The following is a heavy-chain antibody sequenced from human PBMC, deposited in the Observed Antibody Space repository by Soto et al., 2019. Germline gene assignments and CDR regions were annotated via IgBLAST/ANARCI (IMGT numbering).Heavy chain of an antibody. CDR3: AKGLRHPQCGGDCPAFGS. Sequence: EVQLLESGGGWVQPGGSLRLACEASGFSVSTHAMNWVRQAPGKGLEWVSGFADSGDRTHYADSVKGRFTISRDNSKNTLYLQMNSLRAEDTAVFYCAKGLRHPQCGGDCPAFGSWGQGTLVTVSS. J-gene: IGHJ5*02. V-gene: IGHV3-23*01. D-gene: IGHD2-21*02. CDR2: FADSGDRT. CDR1: GFSVSTHA.